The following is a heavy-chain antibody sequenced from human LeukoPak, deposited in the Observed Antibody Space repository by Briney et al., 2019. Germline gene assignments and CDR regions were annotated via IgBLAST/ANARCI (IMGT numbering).Heavy chain of an antibody. CDR3: GRDPNGDYVGAFDFQR. V-gene: IGHV3-23*01. D-gene: IGHD4-17*01. Sequence: GGSLRLSCAASGFTFTNCAMTWVRQAPGKGLEWVSSIKASGDGTYYADSVKGRFTISRDNYRNSLFLQMYSLRAEDTAVYYCGRDPNGDYVGAFDFQRWGQGTLVTVSS. J-gene: IGHJ1*01. CDR2: IKASGDGT. CDR1: GFTFTNCA.